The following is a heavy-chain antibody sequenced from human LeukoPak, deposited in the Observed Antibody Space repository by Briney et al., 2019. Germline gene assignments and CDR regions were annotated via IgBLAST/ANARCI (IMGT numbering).Heavy chain of an antibody. CDR2: ISSDSGSYR. V-gene: IGHV3-21*01. CDR1: GFIFSSYS. D-gene: IGHD6-19*01. J-gene: IGHJ4*02. Sequence: GGSMRLSCAASGFIFSSYSMHWVRQAPGKGLEWVSSISSDSGSYRYYTDSVGGRTTITKDTAKNSLYLQMNTLGAEDTAVYYCARRGSGWQFDYWGQGSLDTVST. CDR3: ARRGSGWQFDY.